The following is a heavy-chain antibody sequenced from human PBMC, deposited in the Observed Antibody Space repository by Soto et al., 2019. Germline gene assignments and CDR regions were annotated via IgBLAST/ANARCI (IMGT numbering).Heavy chain of an antibody. Sequence: PSETLSLTCTVSGGSISSYYWSWIRQPAGKGLEWIGRIYTSGSTNYNPSLKSRVTMSVDTSKNQFSLKLSSVTAADTAVYYCARDHRVRRYCSGGSCYNWCGPWRQRTQVTASS. CDR1: GGSISSYY. CDR2: IYTSGST. V-gene: IGHV4-4*07. J-gene: IGHJ5*02. CDR3: ARDHRVRRYCSGGSCYNWCGP. D-gene: IGHD2-15*01.